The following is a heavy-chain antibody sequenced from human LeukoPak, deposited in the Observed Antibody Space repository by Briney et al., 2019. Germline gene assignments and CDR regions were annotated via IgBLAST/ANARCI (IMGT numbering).Heavy chain of an antibody. V-gene: IGHV3-30-3*01. CDR1: GFTFSSYA. Sequence: PGGSLRLSCAASGFTFSSYAMHWVRQAPGKGLEWVAVISYDGSNKYYAGSVKGRFTISRDNSKNTLYLQMNSLRAEDTAVYYCAREGIAAAGDYWGQGTLVTVSS. J-gene: IGHJ4*02. D-gene: IGHD6-13*01. CDR3: AREGIAAAGDY. CDR2: ISYDGSNK.